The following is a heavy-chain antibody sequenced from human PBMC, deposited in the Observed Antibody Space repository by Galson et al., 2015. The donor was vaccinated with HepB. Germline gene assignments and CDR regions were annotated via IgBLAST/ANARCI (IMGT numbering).Heavy chain of an antibody. Sequence: SVKVSCKASGYTFTSYYMHWVRQAPGQGLEWMGIINPSGGSTSYAQKFQGRVTMTRDTSTSTVYMELSSLRSEDTAVYYCARGEQQLALPYYYYGMDVWGQGTTVTVSS. D-gene: IGHD6-13*01. CDR1: GYTFTSYY. V-gene: IGHV1-46*03. CDR2: INPSGGST. CDR3: ARGEQQLALPYYYYGMDV. J-gene: IGHJ6*02.